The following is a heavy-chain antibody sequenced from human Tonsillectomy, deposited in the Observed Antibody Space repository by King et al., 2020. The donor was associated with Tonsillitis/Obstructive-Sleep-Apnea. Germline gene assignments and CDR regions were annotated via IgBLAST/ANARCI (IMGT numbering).Heavy chain of an antibody. CDR3: ARLDWLLGFDY. CDR1: GFTFSSFW. D-gene: IGHD3-9*01. CDR2: IKEDGSGK. Sequence: VQLVESGGGLVQPGGSLRLSCAASGFTFSSFWMSWVRQAPGKGLEWVANIKEDGSGKYYVDSVKGRFTISRDNAKNSLYLQLNYLRAEDTAVYYCARLDWLLGFDYWGQGTLVTLSS. V-gene: IGHV3-7*03. J-gene: IGHJ4*02.